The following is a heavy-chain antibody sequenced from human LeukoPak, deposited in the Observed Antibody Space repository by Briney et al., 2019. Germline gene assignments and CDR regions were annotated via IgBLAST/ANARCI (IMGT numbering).Heavy chain of an antibody. J-gene: IGHJ4*02. CDR2: ISSSSSYI. CDR3: ARDPTWKYCFDY. V-gene: IGHV3-21*01. Sequence: GGSLRLSCAASGFTFSSYSMNWVRQAPGKGLEWVSSISSSSSYIYYADSVKGRFTISRDNAKNSLYLQMNSLRAEDTAVYYCARDPTWKYCFDYWGQGTLVTVSS. CDR1: GFTFSSYS. D-gene: IGHD1-1*01.